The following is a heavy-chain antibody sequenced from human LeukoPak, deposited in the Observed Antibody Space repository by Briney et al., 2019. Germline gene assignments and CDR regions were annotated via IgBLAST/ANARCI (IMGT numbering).Heavy chain of an antibody. CDR1: GYTFTNYY. Sequence: ASVKVSCKASGYTFTNYYMHWVRQAPGQGLEWMGIINPSGGSITYAQMFQGRGTMTGDMSTSKVYMELSSLRSEDTSVYYCARGRHYYESSDYYYEGDAFDVWGQGTMVTVSS. J-gene: IGHJ3*01. D-gene: IGHD3-22*01. V-gene: IGHV1-46*01. CDR2: INPSGGSI. CDR3: ARGRHYYESSDYYYEGDAFDV.